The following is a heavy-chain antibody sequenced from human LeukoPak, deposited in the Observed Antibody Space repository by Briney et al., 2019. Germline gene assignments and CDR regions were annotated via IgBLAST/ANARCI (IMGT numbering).Heavy chain of an antibody. CDR3: TRVTYYYDNSGYFHFDS. J-gene: IGHJ4*02. Sequence: GGSLRLSCAASGFTFSSYWMSWVRQAPGKGLEWVSFIRRKAHGGTTEYAASVKGRFSSSRDDSKSIAYLQMNSLKTEDTAVYFCTRVTYYYDNSGYFHFDSWGQGSLVTVSS. CDR1: GFTFSSYW. V-gene: IGHV3-49*04. D-gene: IGHD3-22*01. CDR2: IRRKAHGGTT.